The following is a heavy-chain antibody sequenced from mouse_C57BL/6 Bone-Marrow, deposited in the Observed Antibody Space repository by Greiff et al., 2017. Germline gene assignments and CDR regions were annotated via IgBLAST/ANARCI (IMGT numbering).Heavy chain of an antibody. Sequence: QVQLQQPGAELVKPGASVKLSCKASGYTFTSYWMHWVKQTPGQGLEWIGMIHPNSGSTNYNEKFKSKATLTVDKSSSTAYMQLSSLTSEDSAVYYCAREDSSGYLFAYWGQGTLVTVSA. D-gene: IGHD3-2*02. CDR1: GYTFTSYW. J-gene: IGHJ3*01. CDR3: AREDSSGYLFAY. V-gene: IGHV1-64*01. CDR2: IHPNSGST.